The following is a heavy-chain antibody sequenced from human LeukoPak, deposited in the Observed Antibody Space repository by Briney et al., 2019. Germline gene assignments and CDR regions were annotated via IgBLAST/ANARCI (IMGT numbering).Heavy chain of an antibody. D-gene: IGHD6-13*01. CDR3: AKDRDRIAGLNHFDY. Sequence: GGSLRLSCAASGFTFSSYGMSWVRQAPGKGLEWVSAISGSGGSTYYADSVKGRFTISRDNSKNTLYLQMNSLRAEDTAVYYCAKDRDRIAGLNHFDYWGQGTLVTVSS. CDR1: GFTFSSYG. V-gene: IGHV3-23*01. CDR2: ISGSGGST. J-gene: IGHJ4*02.